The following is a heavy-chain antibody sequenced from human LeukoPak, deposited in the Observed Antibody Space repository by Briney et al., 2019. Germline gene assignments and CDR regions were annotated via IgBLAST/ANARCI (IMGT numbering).Heavy chain of an antibody. Sequence: GGSLRLSCVASGFTFSSHWMTWVRQAPGKGLEWVANIKQDGSEKYYVDSVKGRFTISRDNAKNSLYLQMNSLRAEDTAVYYCARDFGSGRDGMDVWGQGTTVTVSS. V-gene: IGHV3-7*01. CDR1: GFTFSSHW. J-gene: IGHJ6*02. CDR3: ARDFGSGRDGMDV. D-gene: IGHD3-10*01. CDR2: IKQDGSEK.